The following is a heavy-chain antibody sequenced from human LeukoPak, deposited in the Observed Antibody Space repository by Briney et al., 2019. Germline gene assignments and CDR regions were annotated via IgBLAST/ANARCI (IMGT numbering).Heavy chain of an antibody. D-gene: IGHD1-26*01. CDR1: GFTFSSYA. CDR3: AKDRAVGATPGGNFDY. V-gene: IGHV3-23*01. CDR2: ISGSGGST. J-gene: IGHJ4*02. Sequence: GGSLRLSCAASGFTFSSYAMSWARQAPGKGLEWVSAISGSGGSTYYADSVKGRFTISRDNSKNTLYLQTNSLRAEDTAVYYCAKDRAVGATPGGNFDYWGQGTLVIVYS.